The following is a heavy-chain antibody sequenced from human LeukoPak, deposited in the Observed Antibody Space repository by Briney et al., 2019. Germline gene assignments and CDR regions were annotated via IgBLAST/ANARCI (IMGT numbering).Heavy chain of an antibody. CDR1: GGSISSYY. V-gene: IGHV4-59*08. Sequence: SETLSLTCTVSGGSISSYYWSWIRQPPGKGLEWIGYIYYSGSTNYNPSLKSRVTISVDTSKNQFSLKLSSVTAADTAVYYCGGGGRGAFDIWGQGTMVTVSS. D-gene: IGHD3-10*01. J-gene: IGHJ3*02. CDR2: IYYSGST. CDR3: GGGGRGAFDI.